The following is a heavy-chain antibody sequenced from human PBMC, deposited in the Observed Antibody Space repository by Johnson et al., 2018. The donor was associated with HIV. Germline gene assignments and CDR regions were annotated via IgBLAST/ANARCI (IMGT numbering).Heavy chain of an antibody. Sequence: VQLVESGGGLVQPGGSLRLSCAASGFTFSSYAMSWVLQAPGKGLEWVANIKQDGSEKYYVDSVKGRFTISRDNAKNSLYLQKNSLRAEDTAVYYRAGEDGDSSSWAGAFDIWGQGTMVTVSS. V-gene: IGHV3-7*05. J-gene: IGHJ3*02. D-gene: IGHD6-13*01. CDR3: AGEDGDSSSWAGAFDI. CDR2: IKQDGSEK. CDR1: GFTFSSYA.